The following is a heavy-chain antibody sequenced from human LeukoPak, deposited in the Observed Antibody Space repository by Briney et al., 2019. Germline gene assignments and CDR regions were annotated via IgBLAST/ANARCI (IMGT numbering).Heavy chain of an antibody. CDR1: GFTFTSSG. V-gene: IGHV3-33*01. CDR2: IWYDGSNK. J-gene: IGHJ2*01. CDR3: ARAVFAGDLLTGYWYFDL. Sequence: GGSLRLSCAASGFTFTSSGFHWVRQAPGKGLEWVALIWYDGSNKYYADSVEGRFTISRDNSKNTVYLQMNSLRAEDTAVYYCARAVFAGDLLTGYWYFDLWGRGTLVTVSS. D-gene: IGHD1-20*01.